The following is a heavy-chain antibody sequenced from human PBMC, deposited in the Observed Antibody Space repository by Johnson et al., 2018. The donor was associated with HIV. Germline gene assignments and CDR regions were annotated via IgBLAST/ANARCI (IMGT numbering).Heavy chain of an antibody. CDR1: GFTFSSYA. J-gene: IGHJ3*01. Sequence: QVQLVESVGGVVQPGRSLRLSCAASGFTFSSYAMHWVRQAPGKGLEWVAVIGYDGSNKYYADSVKGRLTVSRDNSKNTLYLQMNSLRAEDTALYYCAREDSSGYFDGFDVWGQGTMVTVSS. CDR2: IGYDGSNK. D-gene: IGHD3-22*01. CDR3: AREDSSGYFDGFDV. V-gene: IGHV3-30*04.